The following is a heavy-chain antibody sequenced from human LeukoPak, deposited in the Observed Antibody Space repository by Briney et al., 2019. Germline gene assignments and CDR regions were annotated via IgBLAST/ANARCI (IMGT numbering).Heavy chain of an antibody. D-gene: IGHD5-24*01. CDR2: INHSGST. J-gene: IGHJ6*03. CDR3: ARLSRGPRGRDGYNYYYYYYMDV. Sequence: SETLSLTCTVSGYSISSGYYWSWIRQPPGKGLEWIGEINHSGSTNYNPSLKSRVTISVDTSKNQFSLKLSSVTAADTAVYYCARLSRGPRGRDGYNYYYYYYMDVWGKGTTVTVSS. V-gene: IGHV4-38-2*02. CDR1: GYSISSGYY.